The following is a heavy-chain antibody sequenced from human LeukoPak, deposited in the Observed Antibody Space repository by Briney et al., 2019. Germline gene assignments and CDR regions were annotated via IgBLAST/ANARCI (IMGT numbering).Heavy chain of an antibody. V-gene: IGHV3-30-3*01. D-gene: IGHD2-2*01. CDR1: GFTFSSYA. CDR3: ARGLSVGSTSWGVDY. Sequence: PGGSLRLSCAASGFTFSSYAMHWVRQAPGKGLEWVAVISYDGSNKYYADSVKGRFTISRDNSKNTLYLQMNSLRAEDTAVYYCARGLSVGSTSWGVDYWGQGTLVTVSS. CDR2: ISYDGSNK. J-gene: IGHJ4*02.